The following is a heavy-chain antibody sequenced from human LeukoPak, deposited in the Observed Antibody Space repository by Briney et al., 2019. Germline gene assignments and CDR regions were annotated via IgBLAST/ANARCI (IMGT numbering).Heavy chain of an antibody. CDR3: ASYGSGSYSYFH. CDR2: ISSSSSYI. V-gene: IGHV3-21*01. D-gene: IGHD3-10*01. CDR1: GFTFSSYS. Sequence: GGSLGLSCAASGFTFSSYSMNWVRQAPGKGLEWVSSISSSSSYIYYADSVKGRFTISRDNAKNSLYLQMNSLRAEDTAVYYCASYGSGSYSYFHWGQGTLVTVSS. J-gene: IGHJ4*02.